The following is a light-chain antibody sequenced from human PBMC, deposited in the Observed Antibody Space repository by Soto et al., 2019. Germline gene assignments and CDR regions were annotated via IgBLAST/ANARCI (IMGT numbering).Light chain of an antibody. CDR1: SSDVGGYNY. CDR2: DVR. J-gene: IGLJ2*01. CDR3: SSYTSSSTVI. V-gene: IGLV2-14*03. Sequence: QSALTQPASVSGSPGQSITISCTGTSSDVGGYNYISWYQQHPGKAPKFIIYDVRNRPSGVCNRFSGSRSGNTASLTISGLQAEDEADYYCSSYTSSSTVIFGGGTKVTVL.